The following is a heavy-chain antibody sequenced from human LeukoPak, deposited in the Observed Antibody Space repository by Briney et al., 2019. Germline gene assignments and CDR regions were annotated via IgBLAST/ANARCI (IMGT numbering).Heavy chain of an antibody. CDR2: IKQDGSEK. Sequence: GGSLRLSCAASRFTFSSYWMSWVRQAPGKGLEWVANIKQDGSEKYYVDSVKGRFTISRDNAKNSLYLQMNSLRAEDTAVYYCARSPRSTYLYYYYYYGMDVWGQGTTVTVSS. D-gene: IGHD5/OR15-5a*01. J-gene: IGHJ6*02. CDR3: ARSPRSTYLYYYYYYGMDV. V-gene: IGHV3-7*01. CDR1: RFTFSSYW.